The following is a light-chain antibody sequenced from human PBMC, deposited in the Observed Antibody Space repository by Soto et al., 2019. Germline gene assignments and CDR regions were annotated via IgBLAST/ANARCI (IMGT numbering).Light chain of an antibody. J-gene: IGLJ2*01. CDR1: SSNIGAGYD. CDR2: GNY. V-gene: IGLV1-40*01. Sequence: QAVVTQPPSVSGAPGQTVTISCTGSSSNIGAGYDVHWYQQLPGTAPKLLIYGNYYRPSGVPDRFSGSKSGTSASLAITGLQAEDEADYYCQSYDNTLRSDVVFGGGTKLTVL. CDR3: QSYDNTLRSDVV.